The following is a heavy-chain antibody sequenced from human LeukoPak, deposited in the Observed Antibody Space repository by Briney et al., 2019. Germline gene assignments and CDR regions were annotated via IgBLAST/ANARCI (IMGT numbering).Heavy chain of an antibody. V-gene: IGHV1-2*06. D-gene: IGHD2/OR15-2a*01. CDR1: GYTFTGYY. J-gene: IGHJ3*02. Sequence: ASVKVSCRASGYTFTGYYMHWVRQAPGQGLEWMGRINPNSGVTHYAQKFQGRVTMTRDTSISTAYMELSRLRSDDTAVYYCASLSNPDAFDIWGQGTMVTVSS. CDR2: INPNSGVT. CDR3: ASLSNPDAFDI.